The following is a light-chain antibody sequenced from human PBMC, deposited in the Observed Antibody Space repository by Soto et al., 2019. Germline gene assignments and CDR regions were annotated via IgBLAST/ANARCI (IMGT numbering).Light chain of an antibody. J-gene: IGKJ3*01. V-gene: IGKV2-24*01. CDR1: QSLVHSDGHTY. Sequence: DIVTTQTTLSLPVTVRQPASISCRSSQSLVHSDGHTYVSWPQQSPGQPPRLPIDNISNRLSGVPDRFGGSGAGTYCTLQISRVEAEHVGVYYCMQATRPCTFGPGTTVAIK. CDR2: NIS. CDR3: MQATRPCT.